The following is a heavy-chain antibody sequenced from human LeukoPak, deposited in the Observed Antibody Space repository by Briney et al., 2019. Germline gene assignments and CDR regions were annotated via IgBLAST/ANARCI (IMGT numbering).Heavy chain of an antibody. J-gene: IGHJ5*02. V-gene: IGHV3-23*01. D-gene: IGHD2-15*01. CDR1: GFPFGSFA. CDR2: ISDSGSYT. CDR3: AKKFCSGGACYSPFGS. Sequence: PGGSLRLSCAASGFPFGSFAMIWVRQAPGKGLEWVSCISDSGSYTYYGDSVKGRFTISRDNSKNTVYLQIKSLRAEDTAIYHCAKKFCSGGACYSPFGSWGQGTLVTVSS.